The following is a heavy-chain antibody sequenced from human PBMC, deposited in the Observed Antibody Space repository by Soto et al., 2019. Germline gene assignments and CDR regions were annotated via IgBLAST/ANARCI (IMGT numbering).Heavy chain of an antibody. J-gene: IGHJ5*02. CDR3: ATPYYYGSGSFQNTNWFDP. CDR1: GGSISSSSDY. Sequence: SETLSLTCTVSGGSISSSSDYWGWIRQPPGKGLEWIGSIYYSGSTYYNPSLKSRVTISVDTSKNQFSLKLRSVTAADTAVYYCATPYYYGSGSFQNTNWFDPWGQGTLVTVSS. D-gene: IGHD3-10*01. CDR2: IYYSGST. V-gene: IGHV4-39*01.